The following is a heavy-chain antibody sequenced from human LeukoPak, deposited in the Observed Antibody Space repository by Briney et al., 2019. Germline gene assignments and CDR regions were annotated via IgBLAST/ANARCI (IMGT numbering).Heavy chain of an antibody. CDR1: GFTFSSYW. CDR2: INSDGSIT. V-gene: IGHV3-74*01. J-gene: IGHJ5*02. CDR3: ARVLSACSSTSCYNWFDP. D-gene: IGHD2-2*01. Sequence: GGSLRLSCAASGFTFSSYWMHWVRQAPGKGLVWVSRINSDGSITSYADSVKGRFTISRDNAKNTLYLQMNSLRAEDTAVYYCARVLSACSSTSCYNWFDPWGQGTLVTVSS.